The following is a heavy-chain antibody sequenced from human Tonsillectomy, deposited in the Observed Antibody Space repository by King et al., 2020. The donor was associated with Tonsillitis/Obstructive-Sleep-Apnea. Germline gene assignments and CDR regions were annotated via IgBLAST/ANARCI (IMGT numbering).Heavy chain of an antibody. CDR3: VRGGFDY. D-gene: IGHD3-10*01. Sequence: VQLVESGGGLIQPGGSLRLSCAASGFTVSGYFMTWVRQVPGRGLEWVAVIYTGGTTFYAASVRGRFTNSRDNSANTLYLQMNNLRVEDTAVYYCVRGGFDYWGQGTLVTVSS. V-gene: IGHV3-53*01. CDR1: GFTVSGYF. CDR2: IYTGGTT. J-gene: IGHJ4*02.